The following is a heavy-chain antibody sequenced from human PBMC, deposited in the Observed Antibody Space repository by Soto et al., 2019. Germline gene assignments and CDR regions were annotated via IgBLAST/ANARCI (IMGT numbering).Heavy chain of an antibody. J-gene: IGHJ4*02. CDR2: IHHSGST. Sequence: PSKTLSLTCSVSGASISSGGKYWSWIRQHPGKGLEWIGNIHHSGSTNYNPSPKSRVTISVDTSKNQFSLKLSTVTEADTAVYYCARVSGYCTSTTCYQHALDYSVQVSLV. CDR1: GASISSGGKY. V-gene: IGHV4-31*03. CDR3: ARVSGYCTSTTCYQHALDY. D-gene: IGHD2-2*01.